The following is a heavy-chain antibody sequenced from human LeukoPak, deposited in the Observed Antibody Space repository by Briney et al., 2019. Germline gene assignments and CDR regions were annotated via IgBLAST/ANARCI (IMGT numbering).Heavy chain of an antibody. J-gene: IGHJ4*02. V-gene: IGHV1-8*03. D-gene: IGHD6-19*01. CDR2: MNPNSGNT. Sequence: GASVKVSCKASGYTFTSYDINWVRQATGQGLEWMGWMNPNSGNTGYAQKFQGRVTITRNTSISTAYMELSSLRSEDTAVYYCARVPRRIRSIAVAGNTLGQGYFDYWGQGTLVTVSS. CDR1: GYTFTSYD. CDR3: ARVPRRIRSIAVAGNTLGQGYFDY.